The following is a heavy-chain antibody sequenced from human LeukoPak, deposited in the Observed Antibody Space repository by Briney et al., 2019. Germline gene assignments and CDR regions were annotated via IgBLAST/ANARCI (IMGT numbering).Heavy chain of an antibody. J-gene: IGHJ6*04. CDR1: GGSISTYY. CDR3: VRDESRDV. CDR2: INTSGST. V-gene: IGHV4-4*07. Sequence: SETLSLTCTVSGGSISTYYWSWIRQPPGKGLEWIGRINTSGSTHYNPSLKSRVTMSVDTSKNQFSLKLSSVAAADTAVYYCVRDESRDVWGKGTTVTVSS.